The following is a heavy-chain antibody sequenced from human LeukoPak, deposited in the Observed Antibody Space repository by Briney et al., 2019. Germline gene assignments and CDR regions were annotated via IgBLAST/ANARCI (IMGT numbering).Heavy chain of an antibody. Sequence: GGSVKVSCKASGYTFTGYYMHWVRQAPGQGLEWMGWINPNSGGTNYAQKFQGRVTMTRDTSISTAYMELSRLRSDDTAVYYCARVKPKGSSPSFDYWGQGTLVTVSS. J-gene: IGHJ4*02. CDR1: GYTFTGYY. V-gene: IGHV1-2*02. CDR2: INPNSGGT. D-gene: IGHD6-6*01. CDR3: ARVKPKGSSPSFDY.